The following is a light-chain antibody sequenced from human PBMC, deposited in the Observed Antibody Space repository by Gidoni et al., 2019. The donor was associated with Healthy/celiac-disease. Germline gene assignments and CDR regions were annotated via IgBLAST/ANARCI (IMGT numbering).Light chain of an antibody. CDR3: AAWDDSLNGHVV. CDR2: SNN. Sequence: QSVLTQPPSASGTPGQRVPIPCSGSSSNIGRNTVNWYQQLPGTAPKLLIYSNNQRPSGVPDRFSGSKSGPSASLAISGLQSEDGADYYCAAWDDSLNGHVVFGGGTKLTVL. CDR1: SSNIGRNT. J-gene: IGLJ2*01. V-gene: IGLV1-44*01.